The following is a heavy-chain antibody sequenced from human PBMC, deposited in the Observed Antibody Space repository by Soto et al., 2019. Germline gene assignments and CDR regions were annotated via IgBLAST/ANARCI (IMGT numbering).Heavy chain of an antibody. CDR3: AKDLRAFFGVVIIPDMYSDD. Sequence: GGSLRLSCAASGFTFSSYGMHWVRQAPGKGLEWVAVISYDGSNKYYADSVKGRFTISRDNSKNTLYLQMNSLRAEDTAVYYCAKDLRAFFGVVIIPDMYSDDWGQGTLVT. CDR1: GFTFSSYG. J-gene: IGHJ4*02. V-gene: IGHV3-30*18. D-gene: IGHD3-3*01. CDR2: ISYDGSNK.